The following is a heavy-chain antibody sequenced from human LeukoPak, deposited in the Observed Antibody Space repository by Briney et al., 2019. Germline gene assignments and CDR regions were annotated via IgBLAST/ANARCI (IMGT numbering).Heavy chain of an antibody. Sequence: GGSLRLSCAASGFTFSSYAMSWVRQAPGKGLVWVSRINSDGSSTSYADSVKGRFTISRDNAKNTLYLQMNSLRAEDTAVYYCARAGYSGSQLLHSWGQGTLVTVSS. J-gene: IGHJ5*02. V-gene: IGHV3-74*01. D-gene: IGHD1-26*01. CDR2: INSDGSST. CDR3: ARAGYSGSQLLHS. CDR1: GFTFSSYA.